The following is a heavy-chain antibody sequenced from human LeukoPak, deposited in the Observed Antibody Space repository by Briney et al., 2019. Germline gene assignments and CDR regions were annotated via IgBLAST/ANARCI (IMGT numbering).Heavy chain of an antibody. D-gene: IGHD3-22*01. J-gene: IGHJ4*02. CDR2: INPDGGNT. Sequence: GASVKVSCKASGYTFTNSYIHWVRQAPGQVLEWMGLINPDGGNTNYAQNFQGRVTMTRDMSTSTVYMELSSLRSEDTAVYYCARDFRSDDSSGYCAYWGQGTLVTVSS. CDR3: ARDFRSDDSSGYCAY. CDR1: GYTFTNSY. V-gene: IGHV1-46*01.